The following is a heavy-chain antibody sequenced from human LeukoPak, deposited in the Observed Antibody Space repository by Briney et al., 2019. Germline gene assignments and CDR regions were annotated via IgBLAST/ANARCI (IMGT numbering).Heavy chain of an antibody. D-gene: IGHD3-10*01. CDR3: AKDLSYGSGSYHPFDY. Sequence: PGGSLRLSCAASGFPFTSYAMSWVRQAPGKGLEWVSAISGSGGSTYYADSVKGRFTISRDNSKNTLYLQMNSLRAEDTAVYYCAKDLSYGSGSYHPFDYWGQGTLVTVSS. J-gene: IGHJ4*02. CDR1: GFPFTSYA. V-gene: IGHV3-23*01. CDR2: ISGSGGST.